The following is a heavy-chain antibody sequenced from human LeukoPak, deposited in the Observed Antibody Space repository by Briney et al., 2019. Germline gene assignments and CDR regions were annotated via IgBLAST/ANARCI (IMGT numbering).Heavy chain of an antibody. D-gene: IGHD3-9*01. CDR1: GGSISSSSYY. CDR2: IYYSGST. J-gene: IGHJ5*02. CDR3: ASRSAIGRYTSFGP. Sequence: SETLSLTCTVSGGSISSSSYYWGWIRQPPGKGLEWIGSIYYSGSTYYNPSLKSRVTISVDTSKNQFSLKLSSVTAADTAVYYCASRSAIGRYTSFGPWGQGTLVTVSS. V-gene: IGHV4-39*01.